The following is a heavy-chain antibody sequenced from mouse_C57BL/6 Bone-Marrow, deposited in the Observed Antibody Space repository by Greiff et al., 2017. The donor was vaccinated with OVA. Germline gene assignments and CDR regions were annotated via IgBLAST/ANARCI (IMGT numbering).Heavy chain of an antibody. CDR2: ISYDGSN. CDR1: GYSITSGYY. V-gene: IGHV3-6*01. J-gene: IGHJ1*03. CDR3: ARGHGSPYWYFDV. D-gene: IGHD1-1*01. Sequence: EVKLVESGPGLVKPSQSLSLTCSVTGYSITSGYYWNWIRQFPGNKLEWMGYISYDGSNNYNPSLKNRISITRDTSKNQFFLKLNSVTTEDTATYYCARGHGSPYWYFDVWGTGTTVTVSS.